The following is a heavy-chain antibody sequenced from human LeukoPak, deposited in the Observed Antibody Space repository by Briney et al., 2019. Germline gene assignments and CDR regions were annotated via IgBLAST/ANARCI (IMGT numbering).Heavy chain of an antibody. J-gene: IGHJ2*01. D-gene: IGHD6-13*01. V-gene: IGHV4-34*01. CDR3: ARVRWYSSSWYDDWYFDL. CDR1: GGSFSGYY. CDR2: INHSGST. Sequence: SETLSLTCAVYGGSFSGYYWSWIRQPPGKGLEWIGEINHSGSTNYNPSLKSRVTISVDTSKDQFSLKLSSVTAADTAVYYCARVRWYSSSWYDDWYFDLWGRGTLVTVSS.